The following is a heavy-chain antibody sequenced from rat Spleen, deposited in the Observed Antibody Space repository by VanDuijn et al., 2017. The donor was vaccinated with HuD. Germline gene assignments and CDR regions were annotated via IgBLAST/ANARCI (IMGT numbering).Heavy chain of an antibody. D-gene: IGHD2-5*01. CDR2: ITNAAGKV. V-gene: IGHV5S13*01. Sequence: EVQPVESGGGLVQPGGSLKLSCAASGFTFSNYGMAWVRQAPTKGLEWVASITNAAGKVHYPDSVKGRCTISRDNAKSTLYLQMDSLRSEDTATYYCTRGGYFRHWGQGVMVTVSS. CDR3: TRGGYFRH. J-gene: IGHJ2*01. CDR1: GFTFSNYG.